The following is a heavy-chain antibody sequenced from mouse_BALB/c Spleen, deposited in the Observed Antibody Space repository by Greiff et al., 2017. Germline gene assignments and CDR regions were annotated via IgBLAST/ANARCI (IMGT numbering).Heavy chain of an antibody. CDR2: INPSTGYT. J-gene: IGHJ4*01. CDR1: GYTFTSYW. V-gene: IGHV1-7*01. CDR3: ARNRDSSGPYYAMDY. D-gene: IGHD3-2*01. Sequence: VQLQQSGAELAKPGASVKMCCKASGYTFTSYWMHWVKQRPGQGLEWIGYINPSTGYTEYNQKFKDKATLTADKSSSTAYMQLSSLTSEDSAVYYWARNRDSSGPYYAMDYWGQGTSVTVSS.